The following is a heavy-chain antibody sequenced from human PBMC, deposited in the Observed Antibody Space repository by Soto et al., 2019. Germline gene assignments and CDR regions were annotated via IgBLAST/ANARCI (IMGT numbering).Heavy chain of an antibody. V-gene: IGHV4-31*03. CDR1: GGSISSSAYY. J-gene: IGHJ4*02. D-gene: IGHD5-18*01. CDR2: ISHSGST. Sequence: QVQLQESGPGLVKPSQTLSLTCTVSGGSISSSAYYWSWIRRHPGKGLEWIGYISHSGSTYYNPSLKSRVIISLDTSKNQFYLNLTSVTTAVTAVYYCARDYTYVSNFFVCWGQGALVTVSS. CDR3: ARDYTYVSNFFVC.